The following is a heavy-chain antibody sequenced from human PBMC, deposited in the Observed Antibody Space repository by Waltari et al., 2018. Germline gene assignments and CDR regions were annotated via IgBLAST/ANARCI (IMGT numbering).Heavy chain of an antibody. D-gene: IGHD3-3*01. Sequence: QVQLVQSGAEVKKPGASVKVSCKASGYTFTGYYMHWVRQAPGQGLEWMGRINPNSGGTNYAQKFQGRVTMTRDTSISTAYMGLSRLRSDDTAVYYCARVRKMSNLEWLLYFDYWGQGTLVTVSS. J-gene: IGHJ4*02. CDR3: ARVRKMSNLEWLLYFDY. CDR2: INPNSGGT. CDR1: GYTFTGYY. V-gene: IGHV1-2*06.